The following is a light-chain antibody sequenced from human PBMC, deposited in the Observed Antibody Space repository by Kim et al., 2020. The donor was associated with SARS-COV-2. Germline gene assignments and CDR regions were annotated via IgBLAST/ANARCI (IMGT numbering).Light chain of an antibody. V-gene: IGKV1-5*01. CDR3: QQYNSYSYT. CDR1: QSISSW. Sequence: DIQMTQSPSTLSASVGDRVTITCRDSQSISSWLAWYQQKPGKAPKLLIYDASSLESGVPSRFSGSGSGTEFTLTISSLQPDDFATYYCQQYNSYSYTFGQGSKLVI. CDR2: DAS. J-gene: IGKJ2*01.